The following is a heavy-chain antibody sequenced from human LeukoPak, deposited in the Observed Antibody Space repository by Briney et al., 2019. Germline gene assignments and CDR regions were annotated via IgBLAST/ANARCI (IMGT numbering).Heavy chain of an antibody. CDR3: ARFVESYYIPSPFDY. Sequence: GGSLRLSCAASGFTFSSYAMSWVRQAPGKGLEWVSAISGSGGSTYYADSVKGRFTISRDNSKNTLYLQMNSLRAEDTAVYYCARFVESYYIPSPFDYWGQGTLVTVSS. V-gene: IGHV3-23*01. J-gene: IGHJ4*02. CDR1: GFTFSSYA. CDR2: ISGSGGST. D-gene: IGHD1-26*01.